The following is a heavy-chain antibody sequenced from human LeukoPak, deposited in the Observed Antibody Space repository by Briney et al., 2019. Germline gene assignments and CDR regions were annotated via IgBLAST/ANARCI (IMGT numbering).Heavy chain of an antibody. CDR2: MNPNSGNT. CDR1: GYTFTSCD. CDR3: ARGVVGYYDFWSGYSTVFDY. J-gene: IGHJ4*02. V-gene: IGHV1-8*01. Sequence: ASVKVSCKASGYTFTSCDINWVRQATGQGLEWMGWMNPNSGNTGYAQKFQGRVTMTRNTSISTAYMELSSLRSEDTAVYYCARGVVGYYDFWSGYSTVFDYWGQGTLVTVSS. D-gene: IGHD3-3*01.